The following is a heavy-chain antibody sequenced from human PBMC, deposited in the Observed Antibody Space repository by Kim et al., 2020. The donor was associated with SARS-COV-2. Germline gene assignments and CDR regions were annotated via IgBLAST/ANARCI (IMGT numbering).Heavy chain of an antibody. CDR2: ISSSSSYT. D-gene: IGHD3-16*02. J-gene: IGHJ6*02. CDR1: GFTFSDYY. V-gene: IGHV3-11*05. CDR3: ARVGYDYVWGSYRDYYYYYGMDV. Sequence: GGSLRLSCAASGFTFSDYYMSWIRQAPGKGLEWVSYISSSSSYTNYADSVKGRFTISRDNAKNSLYLQMNSLRAADTAVYYCARVGYDYVWGSYRDYYYYYGMDVWDQGTTVTVSS.